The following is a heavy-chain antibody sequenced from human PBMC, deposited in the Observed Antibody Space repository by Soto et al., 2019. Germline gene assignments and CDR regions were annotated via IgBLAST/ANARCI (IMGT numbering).Heavy chain of an antibody. J-gene: IGHJ6*02. CDR3: AKGRSYYYYYGVDV. CDR1: GFTFSSCA. CDR2: IIDSGGST. V-gene: IGHV3-23*01. Sequence: GGSLRLSCAASGFTFSSCAMGWVRQAPGKGLEWVSDIIDSGGSTYYADSVKGRFTISRDNSKSTLYLQMNSLRAEDTALYYCAKGRSYYYYYGVDVSGRGTTVTVSS.